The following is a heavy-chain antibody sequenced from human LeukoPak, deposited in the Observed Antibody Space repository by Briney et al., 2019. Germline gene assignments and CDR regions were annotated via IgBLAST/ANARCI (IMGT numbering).Heavy chain of an antibody. V-gene: IGHV3-23*01. CDR3: AKEAYYDILSGSEAEGFMDV. D-gene: IGHD3-9*01. CDR1: GFTFSSSA. Sequence: GGSLRLSCAASGFTFSSSAMTWVRQAPEKGLEWVSTLSGSGDSTYYADSVKGRFTISRDNSKNTLFLEMNRLRAEDTAIYYCAKEAYYDILSGSEAEGFMDVWGKGTAVIVSS. J-gene: IGHJ6*03. CDR2: LSGSGDST.